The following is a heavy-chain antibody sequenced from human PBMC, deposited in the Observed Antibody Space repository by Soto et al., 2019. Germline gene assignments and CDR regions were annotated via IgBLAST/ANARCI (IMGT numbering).Heavy chain of an antibody. J-gene: IGHJ6*02. CDR2: INPNSGGT. CDR1: GYTFTGYY. CDR3: ARVAGYYGSGKGRISYYYYGMDV. Sequence: GASVKVSCKASGYTFTGYYMHWVRQAPGQGLEWMGWINPNSGGTNYAQKFQGRVTMTRDTSISTAYMELSRLRSDDTAVYYCARVAGYYGSGKGRISYYYYGMDVWGQGTTVTVSS. D-gene: IGHD3-10*01. V-gene: IGHV1-2*02.